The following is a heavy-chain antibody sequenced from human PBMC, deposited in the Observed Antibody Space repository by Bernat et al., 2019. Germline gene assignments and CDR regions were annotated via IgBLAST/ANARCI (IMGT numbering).Heavy chain of an antibody. CDR3: TRSGALAEQTFDY. CDR2: VRTKANGFAT. D-gene: IGHD3-10*01. J-gene: IGHJ4*02. V-gene: IGHV3-73*01. CDR1: GLTFSDST. Sequence: EVQLAESGGGLVQPGRSLKLSCAASGLTFSDSTMQWVRQASGKGLEWVGRVRTKANGFATSYAASVKGRFTISRDDSKNTAYLQMNSLKIEDTAVYYCTRSGALAEQTFDYWGQGTLVTVSS.